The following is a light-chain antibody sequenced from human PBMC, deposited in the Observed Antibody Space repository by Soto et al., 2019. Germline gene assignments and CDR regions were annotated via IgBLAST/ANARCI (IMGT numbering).Light chain of an antibody. CDR3: CSYTSRTTYV. V-gene: IGLV2-14*01. J-gene: IGLJ1*01. CDR2: AVS. CDR1: ASDVGGYNY. Sequence: QSALTQPASVSGSPGQSITISCTGTASDVGGYNYVSWYQQHPGKAPKLMIHAVSNRPSGISSRFSGSKSGNTASLTISGLQSEVEADYFCCSYTSRTTYVFGTGTKVTVL.